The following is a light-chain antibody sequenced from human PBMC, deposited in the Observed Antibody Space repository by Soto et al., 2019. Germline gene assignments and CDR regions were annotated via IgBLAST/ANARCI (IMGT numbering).Light chain of an antibody. CDR1: SSDVGTYNR. V-gene: IGLV2-23*02. CDR2: EVF. J-gene: IGLJ2*01. Sequence: QSALTQFASVSGSPGQSITISCAGTSSDVGTYNRVSWFQQHQGKAPTLLIYEVFKRPSGVSYRFSGSKSGNTASLTISGLQAEDEAAYYCCSYAGSYSWIFGGGTQLTVL. CDR3: CSYAGSYSWI.